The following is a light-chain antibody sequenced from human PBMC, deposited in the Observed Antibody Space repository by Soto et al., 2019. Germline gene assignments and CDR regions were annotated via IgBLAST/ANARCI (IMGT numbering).Light chain of an antibody. CDR1: SGHSSYA. V-gene: IGLV4-69*01. CDR2: LNSDGSH. J-gene: IGLJ1*01. CDR3: QTWGTGIHV. Sequence: QSVLTQSPSASASLGASVKLTCTLSSGHSSYAIAWHQQQPEKGPRYLMKLNSDGSHSKGDGIPDRFSGSSSGAERYLIISSLQCEDEADYYCQTWGTGIHVFGTGTKLTVL.